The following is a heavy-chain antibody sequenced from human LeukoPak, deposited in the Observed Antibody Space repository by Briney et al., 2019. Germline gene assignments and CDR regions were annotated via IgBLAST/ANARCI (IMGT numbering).Heavy chain of an antibody. CDR3: ARDGPSSFYYYYYGMDV. D-gene: IGHD1-26*01. CDR2: IYSGGST. CDR1: GFTVSSNY. V-gene: IGHV3-66*01. J-gene: IGHJ6*02. Sequence: GGSLRLSCAASGFTVSSNYMSWVRQAPGKGLEWVSVIYSGGSTYYADSVKGRFTISRDNSKNTLYLQMNSLRAEDTAVYYCARDGPSSFYYYYYGMDVWGQGTTVTVS.